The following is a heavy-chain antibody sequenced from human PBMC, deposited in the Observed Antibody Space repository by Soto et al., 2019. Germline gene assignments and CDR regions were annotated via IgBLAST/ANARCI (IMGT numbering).Heavy chain of an antibody. CDR1: GGTFSSYA. D-gene: IGHD5-12*01. V-gene: IGHV1-69*06. Sequence: SVKVSCKASGGTFSSYAISWVRQAPGQGLEWMGGIIPIFGTANYAQKFQGRVTITADKSTSTAYMELSSLRSEDTAVYYCARDLATITRWFDPWGQGTLVTVSS. J-gene: IGHJ5*02. CDR3: ARDLATITRWFDP. CDR2: IIPIFGTA.